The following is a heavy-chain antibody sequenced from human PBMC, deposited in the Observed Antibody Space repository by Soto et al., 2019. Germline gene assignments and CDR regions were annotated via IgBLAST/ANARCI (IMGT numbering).Heavy chain of an antibody. D-gene: IGHD6-13*01. CDR1: GGSISSYY. CDR3: ARHWRSWNWSDP. V-gene: IGHV4-59*08. J-gene: IGHJ5*02. Sequence: SETLSLTCTVSGGSISSYYWSWIRQPPGKGLEWIGYIYYSGSTNYNPSLKSRVTISVDTSKNQFSLKLSSVTAADTAVYYCARHWRSWNWSDPWGQGPLVTVPP. CDR2: IYYSGST.